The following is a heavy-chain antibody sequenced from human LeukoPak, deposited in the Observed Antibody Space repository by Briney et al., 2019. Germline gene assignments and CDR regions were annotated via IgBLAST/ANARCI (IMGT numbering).Heavy chain of an antibody. CDR3: ARHGADIVVVPSGSIVY. CDR1: GGSISSSTYY. CDR2: IYSSGSS. V-gene: IGHV4-39*01. Sequence: SETLSLTCTVSGGSISSSTYYWGWIRQPPGKGLEWIGGIYSSGSSYYNPSLKSRVTISVDTSKSQFSLKLSSVTAADTAVYYCARHGADIVVVPSGSIVYWGQGTLVTVSS. J-gene: IGHJ4*02. D-gene: IGHD2-2*01.